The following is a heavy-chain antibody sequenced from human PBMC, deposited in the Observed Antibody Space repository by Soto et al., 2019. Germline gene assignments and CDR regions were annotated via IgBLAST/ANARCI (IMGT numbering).Heavy chain of an antibody. CDR2: ISYDGSNK. Sequence: QVPLVESGGGVVQPGRSLRLSCAASGFTFSSYAMHWVRQAPGKGLEWVAVISYDGSNKYYADSVKGRFTISRDNSKNTLYLQMNSLRAEDTAVYYCTRDAGANYDYGMDVWGQGTTVTVSS. V-gene: IGHV3-30-3*01. D-gene: IGHD4-17*01. J-gene: IGHJ6*02. CDR1: GFTFSSYA. CDR3: TRDAGANYDYGMDV.